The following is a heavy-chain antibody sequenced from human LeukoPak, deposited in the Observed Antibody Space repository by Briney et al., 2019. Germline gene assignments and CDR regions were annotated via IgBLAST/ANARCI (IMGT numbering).Heavy chain of an antibody. CDR1: GITFSTSD. D-gene: IGHD6-13*01. J-gene: IGHJ6*02. V-gene: IGHV3-13*01. CDR3: ARGSVRVGMDV. CDR2: IGTAGDT. Sequence: GGSLRLSCEASGITFSTSDMHWVRRAPGKGLEWVSVIGTAGDTYYADSVKGRFTISRENAKNSLYLQMNSLRAGDTAVYYCARGSVRVGMDVWGQGTTVTVSS.